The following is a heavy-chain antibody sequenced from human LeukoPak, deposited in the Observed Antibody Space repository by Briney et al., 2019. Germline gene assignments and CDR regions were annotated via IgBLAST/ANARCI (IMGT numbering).Heavy chain of an antibody. CDR2: ISSSSSYT. J-gene: IGHJ4*02. D-gene: IGHD7-27*01. Sequence: NPSETLSLTCTVSGGSISSYYWSWIRQAPGKGLEWVSYISSSSSYTNYADSVKGRFTISRDNAKNSLYLQMNSLRAEDTAVYYCARDLGTYTAFDYWGQGTLVTVSS. CDR3: ARDLGTYTAFDY. CDR1: GGSISSYY. V-gene: IGHV3-11*06.